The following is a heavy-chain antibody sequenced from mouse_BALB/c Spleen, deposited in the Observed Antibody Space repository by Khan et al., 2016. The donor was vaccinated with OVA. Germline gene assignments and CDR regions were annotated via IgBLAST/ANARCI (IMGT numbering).Heavy chain of an antibody. V-gene: IGHV9-1*02. CDR2: INTYTGEP. J-gene: IGHJ1*01. CDR1: GYTFTNYG. Sequence: QIQLVQSGPELKKPGETVKISCKASGYTFTNYGMNWVKQAPGQGLKWMGWINTYTGEPTYTDDFKGRFAFSLETSASTASLQINNLKNEDMATEFCARGASYWYSDVWGAGTTVTVSS. CDR3: ARGASYWYSDV.